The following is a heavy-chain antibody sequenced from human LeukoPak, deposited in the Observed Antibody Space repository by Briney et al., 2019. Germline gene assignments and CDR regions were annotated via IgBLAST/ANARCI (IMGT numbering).Heavy chain of an antibody. CDR3: ARGRVSWGFYYYYYMDV. CDR2: INHSGST. CDR1: GGSFRGYY. Sequence: PSETLSLTCAVYGGSFRGYYWSWIRQPPGKGLEWIGEINHSGSTNYNPSLKSRVTISVDTSKNQFSLKLSSVTAADTAVYYCARGRVSWGFYYYYYMDVWGKGTTVTVSS. J-gene: IGHJ6*03. V-gene: IGHV4-34*01. D-gene: IGHD6-13*01.